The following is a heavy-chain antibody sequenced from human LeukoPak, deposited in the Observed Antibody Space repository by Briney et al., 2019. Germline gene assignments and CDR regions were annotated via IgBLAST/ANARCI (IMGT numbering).Heavy chain of an antibody. CDR1: GDSISTSSDY. CDR2: FYYGGST. D-gene: IGHD3-22*01. V-gene: IGHV4-39*01. CDR3: ARGGERYFYESSAYYPEYFHH. Sequence: SETLSLTCTVSGDSISTSSDYWGWMRQPPGKGLEWIGYFYYGGSTYYTPSLKSRVTISVDTSKNQFSLELSSVTAADTAVYYCARGGERYFYESSAYYPEYFHHWGQGTLVTVSS. J-gene: IGHJ1*01.